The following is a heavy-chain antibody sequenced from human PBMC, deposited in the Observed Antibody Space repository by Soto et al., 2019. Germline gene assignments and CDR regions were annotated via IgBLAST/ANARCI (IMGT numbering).Heavy chain of an antibody. V-gene: IGHV1-69*13. J-gene: IGHJ4*02. D-gene: IGHD3-22*01. Sequence: SVKVSCKASGGTFSSYAISWVRQAPGQGLEWMGGIIPIFGTANYAQKFQGRVTITADESTSTAYMELSSLRSEDTAVYYCARDPSRDYYDGSGYYFWGQGTLVTVSS. CDR3: ARDPSRDYYDGSGYYF. CDR1: GGTFSSYA. CDR2: IIPIFGTA.